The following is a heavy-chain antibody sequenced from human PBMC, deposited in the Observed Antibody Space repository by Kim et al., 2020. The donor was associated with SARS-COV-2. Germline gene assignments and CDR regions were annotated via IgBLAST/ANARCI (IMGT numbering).Heavy chain of an antibody. CDR1: GFTFSSYE. CDR3: ASVRGYYVSGDY. V-gene: IGHV3-48*03. J-gene: IGHJ4*02. CDR2: ISSSGSTI. D-gene: IGHD3-16*01. Sequence: GGSLRLSCAASGFTFSSYEMNWVRQAPGKGLEWVSYISSSGSTIYYADSVKGRFTISRDNGKNSLYLQMNSLRAEDTAVYYCASVRGYYVSGDYWGQGTLVTVSS.